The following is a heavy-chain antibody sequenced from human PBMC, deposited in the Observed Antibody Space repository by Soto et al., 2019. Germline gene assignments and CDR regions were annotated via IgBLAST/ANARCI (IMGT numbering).Heavy chain of an antibody. CDR3: ARVLAYYDILTCYYSTPTRNHLPKYYYYGMDV. CDR1: GFPFSAYA. CDR2: IKQDGSEK. V-gene: IGHV3-7*01. D-gene: IGHD3-9*01. Sequence: GGSLRLSCVASGFPFSAYAMSWVRQAPGKGLEWVANIKQDGSEKYYVDSVKGRFTISRDNAKNSLYLQMNSLRAEDTAVYYCARVLAYYDILTCYYSTPTRNHLPKYYYYGMDVWGQGTTVTVSS. J-gene: IGHJ6*02.